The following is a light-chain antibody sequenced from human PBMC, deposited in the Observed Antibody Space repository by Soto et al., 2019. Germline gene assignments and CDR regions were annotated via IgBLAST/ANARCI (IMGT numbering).Light chain of an antibody. V-gene: IGLV2-14*01. CDR1: SSDVGDYNY. Sequence: QSALTQPASVSGSPGQSITISCTGTSSDVGDYNYVSWYQQHPGKAPKLMIYEVSNRPSGVSNRFSGSKSGNTASLTISGLHAEDEADYYCSSYTSSSTVVFGGGTKLTVL. CDR2: EVS. CDR3: SSYTSSSTVV. J-gene: IGLJ2*01.